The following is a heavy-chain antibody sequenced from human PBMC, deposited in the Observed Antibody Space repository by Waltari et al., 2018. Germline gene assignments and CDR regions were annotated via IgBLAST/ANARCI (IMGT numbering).Heavy chain of an antibody. CDR2: ISSTGDT. CDR1: GFTFSSND. J-gene: IGHJ6*02. D-gene: IGHD2-15*01. V-gene: IGHV3-13*01. Sequence: EVQLVESGGGLVQPGGSLRLSCAASGFTFSSNDMHWVRQATGKGLEWGSAISSTGDTYYAASVRGRFTISRENAQRSVYLQMNSLRAGDTALYYCATISSVAIHWGQGTTVTVSS. CDR3: ATISSVAIH.